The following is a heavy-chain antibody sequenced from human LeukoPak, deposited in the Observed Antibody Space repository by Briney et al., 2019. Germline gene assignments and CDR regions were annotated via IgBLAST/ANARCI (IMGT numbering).Heavy chain of an antibody. CDR3: AKERRYDFWSGYPLADY. CDR2: ISPDSDSI. Sequence: GGSLRLSCTASAFTFGPYTMNWVRQAPGKGLEWVSYISPDSDSIYYADSVKGRFTISRDNARNSLFLQMNSLRAEDTAVYYCAKERRYDFWSGYPLADYWGQGTLVTVSS. D-gene: IGHD3-3*01. V-gene: IGHV3-48*04. J-gene: IGHJ4*02. CDR1: AFTFGPYT.